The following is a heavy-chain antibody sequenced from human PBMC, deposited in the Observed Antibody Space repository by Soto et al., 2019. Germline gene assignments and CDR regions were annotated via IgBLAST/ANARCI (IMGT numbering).Heavy chain of an antibody. CDR1: GFSFDTYN. J-gene: IGHJ4*02. D-gene: IGHD6-19*01. Sequence: EDQLVESGGGLVKPGGSLRLSCAASGFSFDTYNMNWVRQAPGNGLEWVSSISSGRPDIFYADSVRGRFTISRDDAKKSLFLQLNSLRADDTAVYYCARDHLGIEAGDFDLWGQGTLVTVSS. CDR3: ARDHLGIEAGDFDL. V-gene: IGHV3-21*02. CDR2: ISSGRPDI.